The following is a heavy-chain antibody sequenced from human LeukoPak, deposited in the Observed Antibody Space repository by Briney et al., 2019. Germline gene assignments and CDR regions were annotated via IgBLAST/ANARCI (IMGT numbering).Heavy chain of an antibody. CDR2: ISFSCYKT. CDR3: AKDTMAWWYQRASMNV. J-gene: IGHJ6*03. D-gene: IGHD2-15*01. Sequence: GGSLRLSCAASGFILSTYALSWVRQAPGGGLEWVAAISFSCYKTYHADSLKGRFTISKANSENRLSLKMESLRAEDTAVYFCAKDTMAWWYQRASMNVWGKGTTVTV. CDR1: GFILSTYA. V-gene: IGHV3-23*01.